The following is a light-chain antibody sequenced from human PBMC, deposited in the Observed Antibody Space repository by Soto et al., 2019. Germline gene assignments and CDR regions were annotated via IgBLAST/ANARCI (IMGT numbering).Light chain of an antibody. CDR1: SSNIGAGYN. J-gene: IGLJ2*01. V-gene: IGLV1-40*01. CDR2: ANN. CDR3: QSYDSSLSEGV. Sequence: QSVLTQSPSVSGAPGQRVTISCTGSSSNIGAGYNVHWYQQLPGTAPKLLIYANNNRPSGVPDRFSGSKSGTSASLAITGLQAEDEADYYCQSYDSSLSEGVFGGGTQLTVL.